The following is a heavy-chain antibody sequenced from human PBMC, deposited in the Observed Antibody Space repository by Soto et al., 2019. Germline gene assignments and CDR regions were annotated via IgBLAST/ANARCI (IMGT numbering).Heavy chain of an antibody. D-gene: IGHD3-10*01. CDR2: INHSGST. J-gene: IGHJ6*02. V-gene: IGHV4-34*01. CDR1: GGSFSGYY. Sequence: SETLYLTCAVYGGSFSGYYWSWIRQPPGKGLEWIGEINHSGSTNYNPSLKSRVTISVDTSKNQFSLKLSSVTAADTAVYYCARVRVTMVRGVGFYYYGMDVWGQGTTVT. CDR3: ARVRVTMVRGVGFYYYGMDV.